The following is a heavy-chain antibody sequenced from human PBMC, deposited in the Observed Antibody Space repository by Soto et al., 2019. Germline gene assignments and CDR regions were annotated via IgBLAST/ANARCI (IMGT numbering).Heavy chain of an antibody. CDR2: INPNSGGT. V-gene: IGHV1-2*02. Sequence: ASVKVSCKASGYTFTGYYMHWVRQAPGQGLEWMGWINPNSGGTNYAQKFQGRVTMTRDTSISTAYMELSSLTSADTAVYYCARFVRHQLPTIDYWGQGALVTVSS. D-gene: IGHD1-26*01. CDR3: ARFVRHQLPTIDY. CDR1: GYTFTGYY. J-gene: IGHJ4*02.